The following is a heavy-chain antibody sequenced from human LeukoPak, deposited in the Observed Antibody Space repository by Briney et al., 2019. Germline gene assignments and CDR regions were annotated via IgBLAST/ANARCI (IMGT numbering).Heavy chain of an antibody. D-gene: IGHD3-9*01. CDR1: GFTFSNYA. J-gene: IGHJ4*02. V-gene: IGHV3-23*01. CDR3: AKSPGYDILTGYYSPVVFDY. Sequence: GGSLRLSCAASGFTFSNYAMSWVRQAPGKGLEWVSGISGSGGSTYYADSVKGRFTISRDNSKSTLYLQMNSLRAEDTAVYYCAKSPGYDILTGYYSPVVFDYWGQGTLVTVSS. CDR2: ISGSGGST.